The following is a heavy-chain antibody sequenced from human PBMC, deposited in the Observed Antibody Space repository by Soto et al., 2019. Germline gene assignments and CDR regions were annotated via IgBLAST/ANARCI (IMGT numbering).Heavy chain of an antibody. V-gene: IGHV2-5*02. D-gene: IGHD5-18*01. CDR2: IYWDDDK. CDR3: TLVDTTMVKKRVDP. Sequence: ITLKESGPTLVKPTQPLRLTCSFSGISVTTTSRVGVGWIRQPPGKALEWLAHIYWDDDKRYNPPLENRLTVTKDTSKNAVVLTMTNRDPVDTATYFCTLVDTTMVKKRVDPWGQGTLVIVS. CDR1: GISVTTTSRVG. J-gene: IGHJ5*02.